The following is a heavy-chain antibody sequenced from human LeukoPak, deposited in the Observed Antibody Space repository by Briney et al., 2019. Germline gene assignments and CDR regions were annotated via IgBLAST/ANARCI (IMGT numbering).Heavy chain of an antibody. CDR2: ITSNGDNT. CDR1: GFTFSTYA. CDR3: ARDRSGSGDY. D-gene: IGHD2-15*01. Sequence: GGSLRLSCAASGFTFSTYAMHWVRQAPGKGLEYVSSITSNGDNTFYANSVKGRFTISRDNSKNTLYLQMGSLRAEGMAVYYCARDRSGSGDYWGQGTLVTVSS. V-gene: IGHV3-64*01. J-gene: IGHJ4*02.